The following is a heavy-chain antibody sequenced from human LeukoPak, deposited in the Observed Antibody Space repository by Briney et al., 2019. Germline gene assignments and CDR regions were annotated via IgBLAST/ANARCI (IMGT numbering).Heavy chain of an antibody. D-gene: IGHD6-19*01. Sequence: PGRSLRHSCAASGFTFSSYGMHWVRQAPGKGLEWVAVISYDGSNKYYADSVKGRFTISRDNSRNTLYLQMNSLGAEDTAVYYCAKDGSGCFDYWGQGTLVTVSS. J-gene: IGHJ4*02. CDR2: ISYDGSNK. V-gene: IGHV3-30*18. CDR1: GFTFSSYG. CDR3: AKDGSGCFDY.